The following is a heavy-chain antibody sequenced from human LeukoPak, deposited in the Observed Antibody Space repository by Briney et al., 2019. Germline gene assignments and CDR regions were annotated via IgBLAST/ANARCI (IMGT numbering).Heavy chain of an antibody. Sequence: GSSVKVSCTASGGTFSSYAISWVRQAPGQGLGWMGGIIPIFGTANYAQKFQGRVTIIADESTSTDYMELSSLRSEDTAVYYCARDLTRSVGASHDTDYWGQGTLVTVSS. V-gene: IGHV1-69*01. CDR2: IIPIFGTA. J-gene: IGHJ4*02. CDR1: GGTFSSYA. D-gene: IGHD1-26*01. CDR3: ARDLTRSVGASHDTDY.